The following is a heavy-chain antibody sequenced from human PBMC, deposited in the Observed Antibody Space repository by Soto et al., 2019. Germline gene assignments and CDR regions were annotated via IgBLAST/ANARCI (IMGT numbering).Heavy chain of an antibody. D-gene: IGHD3-10*01. CDR1: NASISSRKW. CDR3: ASKFGELLADAFDI. J-gene: IGHJ3*02. Sequence: QVQLQESGPGLVKPSGTLSLTCTVSNASISSRKWWTWVRQTPGKGMEWIGEIYHSGSLNLNPSLKSRGTMSVDKSNNQFALKMTSLTAADTAVYYCASKFGELLADAFDIWGQGTVVTVSS. CDR2: IYHSGSL. V-gene: IGHV4-4*02.